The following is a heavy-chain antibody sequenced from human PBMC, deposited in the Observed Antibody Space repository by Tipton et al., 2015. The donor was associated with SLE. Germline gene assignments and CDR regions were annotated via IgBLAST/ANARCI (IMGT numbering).Heavy chain of an antibody. V-gene: IGHV3-21*01. CDR2: ISSSSSYI. J-gene: IGHJ4*02. CDR1: GFTFSSYA. Sequence: SLRLSCAASGFTFSSYAMSWVRQAPGKGLEWVSSISSSSSYIYYADSVKGRFTISRDNAKNSLYLQMNSLRAEDTAVYYCARDAPGRGSLDYWGQGTLVTVSS. D-gene: IGHD1-26*01. CDR3: ARDAPGRGSLDY.